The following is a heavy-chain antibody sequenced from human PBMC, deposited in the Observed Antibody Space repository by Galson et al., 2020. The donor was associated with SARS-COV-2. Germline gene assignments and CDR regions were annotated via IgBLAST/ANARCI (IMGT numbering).Heavy chain of an antibody. CDR1: GGSISSSSYY. D-gene: IGHD3-3*01. CDR3: ARSYYDFWSGYYSFDY. J-gene: IGHJ4*02. CDR2: IYYSGST. Sequence: SETLSLTCSVSGGSISSSSYYWGWLRQPPGKGLEWIGSIYYSGSTYYNPSLKSRVIISVDTSKNQFSLKLCSLTSADTAVYYCARSYYDFWSGYYSFDYWGQGTLVTVSS. V-gene: IGHV4-39*01.